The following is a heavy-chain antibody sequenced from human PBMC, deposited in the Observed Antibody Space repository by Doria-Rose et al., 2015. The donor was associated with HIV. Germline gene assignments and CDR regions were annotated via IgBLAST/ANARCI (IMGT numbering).Heavy chain of an antibody. D-gene: IGHD4-4*01. CDR3: ARGFSKLRGDS. CDR2: INPNSGNT. J-gene: IGHJ4*02. Sequence: QGQLQESGAEVKKPGASVKVSCKASGYTFTSYDINWVRQATGQGLEWMGWINPNSGNTGYAQKFQGRVTMTRNTSISTAYMELSSLTSEDTAVYFCARGFSKLRGDSWGQGTLGTGSS. V-gene: IGHV1-8*02. CDR1: GYTFTSYD.